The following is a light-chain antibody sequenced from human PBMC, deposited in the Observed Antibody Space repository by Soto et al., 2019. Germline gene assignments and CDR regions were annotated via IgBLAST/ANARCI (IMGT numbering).Light chain of an antibody. CDR1: NSDVGGYNY. CDR2: GVS. CDR3: PSYTDRQSYL. J-gene: IGLJ1*01. V-gene: IGLV2-11*01. Sequence: QSVLTQPRSVSGSPGQSVTISCTGTNSDVGGYNYVSWYQQYPGKAPKLMISGVSERPSGVPDRFSGSKSGNTASLTISGLQAEDEADYYCPSYTDRQSYLFGTGTKVTVL.